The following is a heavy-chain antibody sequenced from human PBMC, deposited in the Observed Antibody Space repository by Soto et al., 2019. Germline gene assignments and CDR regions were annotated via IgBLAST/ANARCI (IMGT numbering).Heavy chain of an antibody. D-gene: IGHD6-19*01. CDR1: GWSFSGSY. Sequence: PSATLSLTCAVNGWSFSGSYWSWMIEPAGAVLEWIGEINHSGSTNYNQSLKSRVTQSVDTSTNQFSLTLSSVTAHAPAVHYSARQYSVDYFDYWGQGA. J-gene: IGHJ4*02. CDR3: ARQYSVDYFDY. V-gene: IGHV4-34*01. CDR2: INHSGST.